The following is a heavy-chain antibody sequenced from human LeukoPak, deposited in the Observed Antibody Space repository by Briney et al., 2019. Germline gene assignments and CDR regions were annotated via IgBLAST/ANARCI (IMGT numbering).Heavy chain of an antibody. J-gene: IGHJ5*02. D-gene: IGHD4-17*01. CDR1: GFTFDDYA. Sequence: GGSLRLSCAASGFTFDDYAMHWVRQAPGKGLEWVSGISWNSGSIGYADSVKGRFTISRDNAKNSLYLQMNSLRAEDTAVYYCAKGYGDYVSWGQGTLVTVSS. V-gene: IGHV3-9*01. CDR2: ISWNSGSI. CDR3: AKGYGDYVS.